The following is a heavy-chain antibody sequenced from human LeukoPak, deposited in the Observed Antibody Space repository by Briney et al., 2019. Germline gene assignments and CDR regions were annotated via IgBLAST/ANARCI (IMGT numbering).Heavy chain of an antibody. J-gene: IGHJ3*02. Sequence: SWVRQAPGKGLEWLALIYWDDDKRYSPSLKSRLTITKDTSKNQVVLTMTNMDPVDTATYYCAHPSSWYARGAFDIWGQGTMVTVSS. D-gene: IGHD6-13*01. CDR2: IYWDDDK. V-gene: IGHV2-5*08. CDR3: AHPSSWYARGAFDI.